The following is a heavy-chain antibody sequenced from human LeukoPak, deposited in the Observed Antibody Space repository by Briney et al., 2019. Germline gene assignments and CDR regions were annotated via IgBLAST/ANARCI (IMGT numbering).Heavy chain of an antibody. D-gene: IGHD3-3*01. J-gene: IGHJ4*02. CDR2: IHYSGRA. CDR1: GVSISNSKYY. V-gene: IGHV4-39*01. Sequence: SSQSLSLTCSGSGVSISNSKYYWGWIRQPPGKGLEWIGPIHYSGRAFYNPSLKSRATISADTSKNQFSLRLRSATAADMAVYYCARQVKTYYDFWSGPGYFDSWGQGTLVTVSS. CDR3: ARQVKTYYDFWSGPGYFDS.